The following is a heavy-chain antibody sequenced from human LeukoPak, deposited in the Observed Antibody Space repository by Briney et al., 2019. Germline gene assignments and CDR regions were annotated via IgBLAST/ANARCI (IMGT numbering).Heavy chain of an antibody. J-gene: IGHJ6*02. V-gene: IGHV4-59*01. Sequence: SETLSLTCTVSGGSISSYYWSWIRQPPGKGLEWIGYIYYSGSTNYNPSLKSRVTISVDTSKNQFSPKLSSVTAADTAVYYCARGDGYNDYYYYGMDVWGQGTTVTVSS. CDR1: GGSISSYY. D-gene: IGHD5-24*01. CDR3: ARGDGYNDYYYYGMDV. CDR2: IYYSGST.